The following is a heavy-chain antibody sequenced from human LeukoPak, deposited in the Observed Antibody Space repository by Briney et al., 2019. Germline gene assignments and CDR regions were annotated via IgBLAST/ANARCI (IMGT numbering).Heavy chain of an antibody. CDR3: SRENGAFSPFGY. V-gene: IGHV4-4*02. CDR1: GGSITSTNW. J-gene: IGHJ4*02. Sequence: PSETLSLTCGVSGGSITSTNWWSWVRQPPGQGLEWIAEVSLSGLTNYNPSLSSRIIMALDTSKNHLSLHLTSVTAADTAVYYCSRENGAFSPFGYWGQGYLVTVLS. D-gene: IGHD2-8*01. CDR2: VSLSGLT.